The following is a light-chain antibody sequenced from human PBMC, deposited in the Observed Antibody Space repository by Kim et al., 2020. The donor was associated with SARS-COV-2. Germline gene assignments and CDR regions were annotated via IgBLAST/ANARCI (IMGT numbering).Light chain of an antibody. CDR1: SSNIGAGYD. Sequence: QSVLTQPPSVSGAPGQRVTISCSGSSSNIGAGYDVHWYQHLPGTAPKLLIYGNFNRPSGVPDRFSGSKSGTSASLAITGLQAEDEADYYCQSYDISLSASGYVFGTGTKVTVL. J-gene: IGLJ1*01. CDR3: QSYDISLSASGYV. CDR2: GNF. V-gene: IGLV1-40*01.